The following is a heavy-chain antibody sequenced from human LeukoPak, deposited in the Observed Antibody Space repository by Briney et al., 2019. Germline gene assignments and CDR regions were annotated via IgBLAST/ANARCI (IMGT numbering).Heavy chain of an antibody. CDR1: GFTFSNYW. CDR3: AKEGRSLQTY. V-gene: IGHV3-7*03. CDR2: IKEDGTET. J-gene: IGHJ4*02. D-gene: IGHD5-24*01. Sequence: GGSLRLSCAASGFTFSNYWMSWVRLAPGKGLEWVANIKEDGTETYYVDSVKGRFTISRDNAKNSLYLQMNSLRVEDTAVYYCAKEGRSLQTYWGQGTLVTVSS.